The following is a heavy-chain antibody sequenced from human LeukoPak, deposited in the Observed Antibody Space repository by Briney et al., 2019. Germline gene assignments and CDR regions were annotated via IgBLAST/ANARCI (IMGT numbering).Heavy chain of an antibody. V-gene: IGHV3-48*01. D-gene: IGHD6-19*01. Sequence: PGGSLRLSCGASGFTFSSYSMNWVRQAPGKGLEWVSYISSSSSTIYYADSVKGRFTISRDNAKNSLYLQMNSLRAEDTAVYYCARVTTPYTSGWYQSDYWGQGTLVTVSS. J-gene: IGHJ4*02. CDR3: ARVTTPYTSGWYQSDY. CDR1: GFTFSSYS. CDR2: ISSSSSTI.